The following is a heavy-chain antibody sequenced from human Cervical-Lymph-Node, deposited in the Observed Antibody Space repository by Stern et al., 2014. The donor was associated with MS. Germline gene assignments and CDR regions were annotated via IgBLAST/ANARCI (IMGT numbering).Heavy chain of an antibody. J-gene: IGHJ1*01. V-gene: IGHV4-59*01. CDR2: IDHNGNT. Sequence: QVQLQQWGAGLLKPSETLSLTCTVSGGSIGSYYWSWVRPPPGKSLEWIGDIDHNGNTNYNPSLKSRVSMSVDTSKNQFSLNLTSVTAADTAVYYCTRDGRSSLSEYFQTWGQGSLVTVSS. CDR1: GGSIGSYY. CDR3: TRDGRSSLSEYFQT. D-gene: IGHD6-6*01.